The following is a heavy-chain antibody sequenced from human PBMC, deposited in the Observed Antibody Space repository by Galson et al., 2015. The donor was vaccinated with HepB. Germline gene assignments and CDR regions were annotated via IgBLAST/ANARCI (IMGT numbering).Heavy chain of an antibody. V-gene: IGHV4-39*01. D-gene: IGHD2-8*01. CDR1: GVSISSSLYY. CDR2: INYGGRT. Sequence: ETLSLTCAVSGVSISSSLYYWGWIRQSPNKGLEWIGSINYGGRTYFSPSLQSRVAMSVDTSKNQLSLTLSSVTAADTAVYYCASPLVLNGRFNPWVGPFHIWGHGTMVTVSA. CDR3: ASPLVLNGRFNPWVGPFHI. J-gene: IGHJ3*02.